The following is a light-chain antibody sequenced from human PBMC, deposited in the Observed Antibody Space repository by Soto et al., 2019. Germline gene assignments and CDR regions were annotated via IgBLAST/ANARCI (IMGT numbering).Light chain of an antibody. CDR2: GAS. CDR1: QSVRSN. Sequence: ETVLTQSPGTLSLSPGEGATLSCRASQSVRSNLAWYQQKPGQSPRLLIYGASTRATGIPARFSGSGSGTEFTLTISSLQSEDFAVYYCQQYNNWPLTWTFGQGTKV. J-gene: IGKJ1*01. CDR3: QQYNNWPLTWT. V-gene: IGKV3-15*01.